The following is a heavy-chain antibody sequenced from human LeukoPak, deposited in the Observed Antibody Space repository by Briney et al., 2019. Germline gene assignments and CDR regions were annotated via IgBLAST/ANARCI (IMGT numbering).Heavy chain of an antibody. J-gene: IGHJ4*02. Sequence: GRSLRLSCAASGFTFSTYAMHWVRQAPGKGLEWVAVISYDESNKYYADSVKGRFTISRDNSKNTTYLQMNTLRAEDTAIYYCARDWRDYFDYWGQGTLVTVSS. D-gene: IGHD3-3*01. V-gene: IGHV3-30-3*01. CDR1: GFTFSTYA. CDR2: ISYDESNK. CDR3: ARDWRDYFDY.